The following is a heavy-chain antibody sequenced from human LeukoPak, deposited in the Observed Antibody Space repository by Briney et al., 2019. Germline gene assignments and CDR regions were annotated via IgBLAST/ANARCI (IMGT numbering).Heavy chain of an antibody. CDR2: IIPILGIA. CDR1: GGTFSSYT. Sequence: SVKVSCKASGGTFSSYTISWVRQAPGQGLEWMGRIIPILGIANYAQKFQGRVTITADKSTSTAYMELSSLRPEDTAVYYCARDPGDGYNLDYWGQGTLVTVSS. J-gene: IGHJ4*02. V-gene: IGHV1-69*04. D-gene: IGHD5-24*01. CDR3: ARDPGDGYNLDY.